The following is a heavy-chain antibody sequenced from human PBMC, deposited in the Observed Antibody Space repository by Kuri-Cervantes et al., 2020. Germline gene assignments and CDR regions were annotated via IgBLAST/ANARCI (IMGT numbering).Heavy chain of an antibody. CDR1: GFTFSSYA. CDR3: AKGGGWYYDFWSGYSKLYYFDY. V-gene: IGHV3-23*01. J-gene: IGHJ4*02. CDR2: ISGGGGST. Sequence: GESLKISCAASGFTFSSYAMSWVRQAPGKGLEWVSAISGGGGSTYYADSVKGRFTISRDNSKNTLYLQMNSLRAEDTAVCYCAKGGGWYYDFWSGYSKLYYFDYWGQGTLVTVSS. D-gene: IGHD3-3*01.